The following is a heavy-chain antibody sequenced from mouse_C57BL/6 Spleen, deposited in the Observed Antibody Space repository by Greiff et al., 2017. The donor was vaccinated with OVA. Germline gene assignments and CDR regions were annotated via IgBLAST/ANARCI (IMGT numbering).Heavy chain of an antibody. CDR1: GFTFSNYW. CDR2: IRLKSDNYAT. Sequence: DVKLVESGGGLVQPGGSMKLSCVASGFTFSNYWMNWVRQSPEKGLEWVAQIRLKSDNYATHYAESVKGRFTISRDDSKSSVYLQMNNLRAEDTGIYYCIYDFYYAMDYWGQGTSVTVSS. J-gene: IGHJ4*01. D-gene: IGHD2-3*01. CDR3: IYDFYYAMDY. V-gene: IGHV6-3*01.